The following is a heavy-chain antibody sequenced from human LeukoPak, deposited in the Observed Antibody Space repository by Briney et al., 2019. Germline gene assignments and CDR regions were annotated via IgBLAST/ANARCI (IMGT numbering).Heavy chain of an antibody. CDR2: ISSSSIDI. Sequence: GGSLRLSCEASGFTFRSYGLNWVRQAPGKGLEWVSSISSSSIDIYYADSVKGRFTVSRDNAKNSLFLQMNSLRAEDTAVYYCARDYGGRFGIQKGVWFDTWGQGTLVTVSS. V-gene: IGHV3-21*01. CDR3: ARDYGGRFGIQKGVWFDT. J-gene: IGHJ5*02. CDR1: GFTFRSYG. D-gene: IGHD3-10*01.